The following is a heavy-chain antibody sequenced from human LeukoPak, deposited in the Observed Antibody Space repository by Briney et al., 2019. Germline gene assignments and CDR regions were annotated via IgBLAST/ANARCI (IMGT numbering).Heavy chain of an antibody. CDR1: GFTFSSYV. CDR3: AKSNVDDFWSGYDY. J-gene: IGHJ4*02. CDR2: IGGSGDSP. Sequence: PGGSLRLSCAASGFTFSSYVMTWVRQAPGKGLEWVSIIGGSGDSPYYADSVKGRFTISRDNSKNTLFLQMNSLRAEDTALYYCAKSNVDDFWSGYDYWGQGTLVTVSS. V-gene: IGHV3-23*01. D-gene: IGHD3-3*01.